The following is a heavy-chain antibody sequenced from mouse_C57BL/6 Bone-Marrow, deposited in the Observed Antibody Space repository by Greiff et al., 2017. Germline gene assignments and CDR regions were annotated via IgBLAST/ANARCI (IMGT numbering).Heavy chain of an antibody. D-gene: IGHD2-4*01. CDR3: ARHERYYDYEGYFDY. V-gene: IGHV1-62-2*01. Sequence: QVQLQQSGAELVKPGASVKLSCKASGYIFTEYTIHWVKQRSGQGLEWIGWFYPGSGSIKYNERFKDKATLTADKSSNTVYMELSRLTSEDSAVYFGARHERYYDYEGYFDYWGQGTTLTVSS. CDR1: GYIFTEYT. J-gene: IGHJ2*01. CDR2: FYPGSGSI.